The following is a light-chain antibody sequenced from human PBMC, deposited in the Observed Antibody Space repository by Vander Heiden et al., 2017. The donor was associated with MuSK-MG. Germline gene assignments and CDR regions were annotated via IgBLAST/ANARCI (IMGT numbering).Light chain of an antibody. V-gene: IGKV1-33*01. CDR1: QDISNY. Sequence: DIQMTQSPAALSASVGDRVTITCQASQDISNYLNWYQQKPGKAPKLLIYDASNLDTGVPSTFSGNGSASDFTLSISSLTPENIATSYCQQDDNLLYTFSHGTKVDIK. CDR2: DAS. J-gene: IGKJ3*01. CDR3: QQDDNLLYT.